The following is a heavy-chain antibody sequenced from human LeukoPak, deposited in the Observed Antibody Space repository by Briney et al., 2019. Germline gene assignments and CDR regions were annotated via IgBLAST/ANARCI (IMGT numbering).Heavy chain of an antibody. Sequence: GGSLRLSCAASGFTFSNAWMSWVRRAPGKGLEWVGRIKSKTDGGTTDYAAPVKGRFTISRDDSKNTLYLQMNSLKPEDTAVYYCTTAYYYGSGSRGFDYWGQGTLVTVSS. CDR3: TTAYYYGSGSRGFDY. J-gene: IGHJ4*02. D-gene: IGHD3-10*01. CDR2: IKSKTDGGTT. V-gene: IGHV3-15*01. CDR1: GFTFSNAW.